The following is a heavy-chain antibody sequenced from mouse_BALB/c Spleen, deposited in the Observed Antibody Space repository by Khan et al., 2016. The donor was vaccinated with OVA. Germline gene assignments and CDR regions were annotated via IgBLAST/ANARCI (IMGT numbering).Heavy chain of an antibody. CDR2: ISSGSTYT. CDR1: GFSFTSYT. J-gene: IGHJ1*01. V-gene: IGHV5-6-4*01. Sequence: EVELVESGGGLVKPGGSLKLSCAASGFSFTSYTMSWVRQTPEKRLEWVATISSGSTYTYYPDSVKGRFTISRDNATNTLYLQMSSLKSEDPAMYYCTRDGNYAHWYFDVWGAGTTVTVSS. CDR3: TRDGNYAHWYFDV. D-gene: IGHD2-1*01.